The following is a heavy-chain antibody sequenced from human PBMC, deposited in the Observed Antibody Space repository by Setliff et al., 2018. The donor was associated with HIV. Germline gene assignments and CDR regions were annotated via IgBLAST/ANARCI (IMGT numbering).Heavy chain of an antibody. D-gene: IGHD3-10*01. CDR1: GYSFTSYW. J-gene: IGHJ5*02. CDR2: IYPGDSDT. Sequence: GESLKISCKGSGYSFTSYWIGWVRQMSGKGLEWMGIIYPGDSDTRYSPSFQGQVIISADKSISTAYLQWSSLKASDTTMYYCVRHVSSSAVFDPWGQGTLVTVSS. V-gene: IGHV5-51*01. CDR3: VRHVSSSAVFDP.